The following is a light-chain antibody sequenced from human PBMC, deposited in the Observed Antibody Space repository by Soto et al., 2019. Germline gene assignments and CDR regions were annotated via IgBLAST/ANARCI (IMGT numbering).Light chain of an antibody. Sequence: QSVLTQPPSVSGAPGQRVTISCTGSSSSIGAGYDVHWYQQLPGTAPKLLIFANSNRPSGVPDRFSGSKSGTSASLAITGLQAEDEAYYYCQSYDSGLSGSWVFGGGTKLTVL. CDR1: SSSIGAGYD. CDR2: ANS. J-gene: IGLJ2*01. CDR3: QSYDSGLSGSWV. V-gene: IGLV1-40*01.